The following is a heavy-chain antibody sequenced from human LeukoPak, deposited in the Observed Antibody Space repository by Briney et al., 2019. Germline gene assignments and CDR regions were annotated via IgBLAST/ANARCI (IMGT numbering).Heavy chain of an antibody. D-gene: IGHD3-22*01. Sequence: PGGSLRVSCAASGFTVSSNYMSWVRQAPGKGLEWVSVIYSGGSTYYADSVKGRFTISRDNSKNTLYLQMNSLRAEDTAVYYCARGYYYDSSGYPNFDYWGQGTLVTVSS. CDR3: ARGYYYDSSGYPNFDY. V-gene: IGHV3-66*01. J-gene: IGHJ4*02. CDR1: GFTVSSNY. CDR2: IYSGGST.